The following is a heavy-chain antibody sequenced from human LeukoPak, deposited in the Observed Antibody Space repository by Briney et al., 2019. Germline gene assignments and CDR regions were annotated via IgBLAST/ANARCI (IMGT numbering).Heavy chain of an antibody. V-gene: IGHV3-7*01. CDR1: GFTFSGYW. CDR2: IKQDGSVK. Sequence: GGSLRLSCAASGFTFSGYWMTWVRQAPGKGLERVANIKQDGSVKYYLDSVKGRFTISRDNANNSLYLQMNSLRAEDTAVYYCARANDYIDYWGQGVLVTVSS. J-gene: IGHJ4*02. CDR3: ARANDYIDY.